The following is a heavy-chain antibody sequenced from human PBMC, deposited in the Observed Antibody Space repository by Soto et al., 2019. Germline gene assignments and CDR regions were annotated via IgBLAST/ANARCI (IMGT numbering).Heavy chain of an antibody. CDR1: GYSFNSYW. Sequence: GESLKIPCQGSGYSFNSYWIGWVRQMPGKGLEWMCIIYPADSDTRYSPSFEGQVTISADKSISTAYLQWSSLKASDTAMYYCARPPYRAKEVLTSAYYYYFGMDVGGQGTTVTVSS. CDR3: ARPPYRAKEVLTSAYYYYFGMDV. D-gene: IGHD3-10*01. CDR2: IYPADSDT. V-gene: IGHV5-51*01. J-gene: IGHJ6*02.